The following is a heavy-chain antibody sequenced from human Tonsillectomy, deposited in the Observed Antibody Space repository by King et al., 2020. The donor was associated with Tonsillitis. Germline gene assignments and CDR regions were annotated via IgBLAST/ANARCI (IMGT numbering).Heavy chain of an antibody. CDR2: INSDGSGT. J-gene: IGHJ3*01. D-gene: IGHD2-2*01. CDR1: GFTFSNYW. Sequence: VQLVESGGGLVQPGGSLRLSCAASGFTFSNYWMHWVRQTPGKGLVWVSRINSDGSGTSYADSVKGRFTISRDNAKNTLYLQMNSLRAEDTAVYYCAGGYCSSTSCSDACDFWGQGTMVTVSS. V-gene: IGHV3-74*01. CDR3: AGGYCSSTSCSDACDF.